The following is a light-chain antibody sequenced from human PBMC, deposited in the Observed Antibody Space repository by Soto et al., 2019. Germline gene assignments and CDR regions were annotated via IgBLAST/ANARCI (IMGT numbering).Light chain of an antibody. CDR2: GAS. CDR1: QSVSSD. V-gene: IGKV3-15*01. CDR3: QHYKNRPLT. J-gene: IGKJ4*01. Sequence: EVVMTQSPATLSVSPGDRATLSCRASQSVSSDLAWYQHKPGQAPRLLIYGASSRATGIPVRFSGSGSGTEFTLTISSLQSEDVAVYYCQHYKNRPLTFGGGNKVDI.